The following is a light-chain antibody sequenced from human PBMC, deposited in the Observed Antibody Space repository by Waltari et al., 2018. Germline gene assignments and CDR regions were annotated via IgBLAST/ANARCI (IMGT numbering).Light chain of an antibody. J-gene: IGLJ2*01. CDR2: SNN. CDR3: ATWDDSLTAL. V-gene: IGLV1-44*01. CDR1: SPNIGSNS. Sequence: QSVLTQPPSASGTPGQRVTLPCSGSSPNIGSNSVNWYPQLPGTAPKLLIYSNNQRPSGVPDRFSGSKSDTSASLAISGLQSEDEADYYCATWDDSLTALFGGGTKLTVL.